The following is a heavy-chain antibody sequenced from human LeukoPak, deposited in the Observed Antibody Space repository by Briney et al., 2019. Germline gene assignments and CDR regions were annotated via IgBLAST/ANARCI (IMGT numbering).Heavy chain of an antibody. V-gene: IGHV3-33*01. CDR1: GFTFSSYG. CDR3: ASGGWGLQFNGMDA. Sequence: GGSLRLSCAASGFTFSSYGMHWVRQAPGKGLEWVAVIWYDGSNKYYADSVKGRFTISRDNSKNTLYLQMNSLRAEDTAVYYCASGGWGLQFNGMDAWGQGTTVTVSS. D-gene: IGHD5-24*01. CDR2: IWYDGSNK. J-gene: IGHJ6*02.